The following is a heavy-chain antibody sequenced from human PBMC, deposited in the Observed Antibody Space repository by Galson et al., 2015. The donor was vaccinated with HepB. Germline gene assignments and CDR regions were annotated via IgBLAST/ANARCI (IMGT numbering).Heavy chain of an antibody. D-gene: IGHD6-13*01. CDR1: GFTFSDYH. CDR2: IETSDTAI. Sequence: SLRLSCAASGFTFSDYHMSWIRQAPGKGLGWVSYIETSDTAIYYADSVRGRFTISRDNAKNSLYLQMNSLRADDTAVYYCVRRGYSSSWTAFDYWGPGTLVTVSS. V-gene: IGHV3-11*01. J-gene: IGHJ4*02. CDR3: VRRGYSSSWTAFDY.